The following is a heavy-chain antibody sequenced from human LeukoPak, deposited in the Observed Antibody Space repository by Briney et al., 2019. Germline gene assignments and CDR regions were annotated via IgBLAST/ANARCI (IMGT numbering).Heavy chain of an antibody. CDR2: IWYDGSNK. D-gene: IGHD3-10*01. CDR3: ARFLMVRGVTNYYYGMDV. J-gene: IGHJ6*02. CDR1: GFTFSSYG. Sequence: GGSLRLSCAASGFTFSSYGMHWVRQAPGKGLEWVAVIWYDGSNKYYADSVRGRFTISRDNSKNTLYLQMNSLRAEDTAVYYCARFLMVRGVTNYYYGMDVWGQGTTVTVSS. V-gene: IGHV3-33*01.